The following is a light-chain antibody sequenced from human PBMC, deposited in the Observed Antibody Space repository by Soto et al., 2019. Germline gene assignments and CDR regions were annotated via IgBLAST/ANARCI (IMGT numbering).Light chain of an antibody. Sequence: QSALTQPASVSGSPGQSITISCTGTSSDVGGYNYVSWYQQQSGKAPKLMIHEVSNRPSGVSNRFSGSKSGNTASLTISGLQAEDDADYYCSSYTSDNTPWVFGGGTKLTVL. CDR2: EVS. CDR3: SSYTSDNTPWV. J-gene: IGLJ3*02. V-gene: IGLV2-14*01. CDR1: SSDVGGYNY.